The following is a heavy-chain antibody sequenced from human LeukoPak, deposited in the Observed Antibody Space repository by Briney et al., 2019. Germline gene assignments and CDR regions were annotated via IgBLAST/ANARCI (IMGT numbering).Heavy chain of an antibody. D-gene: IGHD3-22*01. V-gene: IGHV1-46*01. CDR2: INPSGGST. Sequence: ASVKVSCKASGYTFTSYYMHWVRQAPGQGLEWMGIINPSGGSTSYAQKFQGRVTMTTDTSTSTVYMELRSLRSDDTAVYYCARGSPPRRNYDSRGYYSYYFDYWGQGTLVTVSS. CDR3: ARGSPPRRNYDSRGYYSYYFDY. J-gene: IGHJ4*02. CDR1: GYTFTSYY.